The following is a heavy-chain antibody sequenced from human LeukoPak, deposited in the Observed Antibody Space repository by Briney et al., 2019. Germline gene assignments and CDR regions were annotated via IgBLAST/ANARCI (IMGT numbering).Heavy chain of an antibody. J-gene: IGHJ3*02. CDR1: GYTFTSYA. CDR2: INTNTGNP. D-gene: IGHD3-22*01. Sequence: ASVKVSCKASGYTFTSYAMNWVRQAPGQGLEWMGWINTNTGNPTYAQGFTGRFVFSLDTSVSTAYLQISSLKAEDTAVYYCARGIEETKYYYDSSGYYLAEAAFDIWGQGTMVTVSS. CDR3: ARGIEETKYYYDSSGYYLAEAAFDI. V-gene: IGHV7-4-1*02.